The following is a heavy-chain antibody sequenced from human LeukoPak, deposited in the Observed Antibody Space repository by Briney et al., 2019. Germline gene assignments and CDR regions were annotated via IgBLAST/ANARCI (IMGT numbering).Heavy chain of an antibody. CDR3: ARSEYSSSSGWFDP. D-gene: IGHD6-6*01. CDR1: GGSISSYY. V-gene: IGHV4-59*08. Sequence: SETLSLTCTVSGGSISSYYWSWIRQPPGKGLEWIGYIYYSGSTNYNPSLKSRVTISVDTSKNQFSLKLSSVTAADTALYYCARSEYSSSSGWFDPWGQGTLVTVSS. CDR2: IYYSGST. J-gene: IGHJ5*02.